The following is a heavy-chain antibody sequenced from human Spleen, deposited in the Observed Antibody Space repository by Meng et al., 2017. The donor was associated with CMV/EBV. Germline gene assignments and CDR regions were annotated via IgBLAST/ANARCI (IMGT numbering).Heavy chain of an antibody. CDR1: GFTFSTYW. Sequence: GESLKISCAASGFTFSTYWMSWVRQAPGKGLEWVANIKEDGSERYYVDSAKGRFTISRDNAKNSLYLQMNSLRAEDTALYYCVKLFDYWGQGALVTVSS. V-gene: IGHV3-7*01. J-gene: IGHJ4*02. CDR3: VKLFDY. D-gene: IGHD3-10*01. CDR2: IKEDGSER.